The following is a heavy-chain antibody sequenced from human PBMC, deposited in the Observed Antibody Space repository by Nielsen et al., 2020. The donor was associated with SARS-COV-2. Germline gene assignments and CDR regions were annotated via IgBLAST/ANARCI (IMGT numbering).Heavy chain of an antibody. CDR3: ARGGTWIQLWLYYYYGMDV. Sequence: ASVKVSCKASGYTFSSYGISWVRQAPGQGLEWMGWISAYNGNRNYAQKFQGRVTMTTDTSTSTAYMELGSLRSEDTAVYYCARGGTWIQLWLYYYYGMDVWGQGTTVTVSS. V-gene: IGHV1-18*01. CDR1: GYTFSSYG. D-gene: IGHD5-18*01. CDR2: ISAYNGNR. J-gene: IGHJ6*02.